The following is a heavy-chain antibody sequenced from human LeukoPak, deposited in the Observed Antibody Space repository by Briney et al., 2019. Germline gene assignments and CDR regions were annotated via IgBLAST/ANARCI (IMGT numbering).Heavy chain of an antibody. D-gene: IGHD1-1*01. CDR1: GFTFSSYW. V-gene: IGHV3-7*01. Sequence: PGGSLRLSCAASGFTFSSYWMSWVRQAPGKGLEWVANIKKDGSEKYYVDSMKGRFTISRDNAKNSLYLQMNSLRVEDTAVYYCARGYWNFDNRRQGTLVSVSS. J-gene: IGHJ4*02. CDR2: IKKDGSEK. CDR3: ARGYWNFDN.